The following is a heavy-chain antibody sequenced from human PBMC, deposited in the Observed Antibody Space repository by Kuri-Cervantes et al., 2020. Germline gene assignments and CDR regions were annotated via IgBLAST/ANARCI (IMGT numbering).Heavy chain of an antibody. CDR2: ISSSSSYI. CDR1: GFTFSSYS. J-gene: IGHJ6*02. CDR3: AKDLRAEMATIYFVVGMDV. Sequence: GESLKISCAAPGFTFSSYSMNWVRQAPGKGLEWVSSISSSSSYIYYADSVKGRFTISRDNAKNSLYLQMNSLRPEDTVVYYCAKDLRAEMATIYFVVGMDVWGQGTTVTVSS. D-gene: IGHD5-24*01. V-gene: IGHV3-21*01.